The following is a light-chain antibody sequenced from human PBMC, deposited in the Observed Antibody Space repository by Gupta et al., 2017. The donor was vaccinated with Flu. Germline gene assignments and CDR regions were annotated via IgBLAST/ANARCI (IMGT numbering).Light chain of an antibody. CDR1: QSVSSY. V-gene: IGKV3-11*01. CDR3: QHRSNWS. J-gene: IGKJ4*01. Sequence: EIVLTQSPATLSLSPGERATLSGRASQSVSSYLDWYQQKPGQAPRILIYDPYNRDTASIVRFSGSGSGTDFTLTSRRLEYEDFDGYDSQHRSNWSFGRGTKVEIK. CDR2: DPY.